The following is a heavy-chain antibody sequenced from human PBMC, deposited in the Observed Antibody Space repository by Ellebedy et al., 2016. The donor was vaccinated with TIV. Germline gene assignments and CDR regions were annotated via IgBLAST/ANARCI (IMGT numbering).Heavy chain of an antibody. Sequence: PGGSLRLSCAASGFTFGSCALRWVRQAPGRGPEWVAAISASGTNTYYADSVKGRFTISRDNSKNTMYLEMNSLRAEDTALYYCATHYDILPGQYRCFDYWGQGTLVTVSS. CDR1: GFTFGSCA. V-gene: IGHV3-23*01. CDR3: ATHYDILPGQYRCFDY. J-gene: IGHJ4*02. CDR2: ISASGTNT. D-gene: IGHD3-9*01.